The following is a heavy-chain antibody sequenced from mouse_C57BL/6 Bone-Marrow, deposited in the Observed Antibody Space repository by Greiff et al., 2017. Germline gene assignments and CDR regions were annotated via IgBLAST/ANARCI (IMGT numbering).Heavy chain of an antibody. CDR1: GYTFTSYG. CDR3: ARSPGGYFDY. V-gene: IGHV1-81*01. J-gene: IGHJ2*01. CDR2: IYPRSGNT. Sequence: LVESGAELARPGASVTLSCKASGYTFTSYGISWVKQRTGQGLEWIGEIYPRSGNTYYNEKFKGKATLTADKSSSTAYMELRSLTSEDSAVYFCARSPGGYFDYWGQGTTLTVSS.